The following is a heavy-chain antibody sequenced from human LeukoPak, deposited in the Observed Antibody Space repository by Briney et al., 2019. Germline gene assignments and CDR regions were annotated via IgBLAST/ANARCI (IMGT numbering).Heavy chain of an antibody. CDR1: GFTFSSYS. J-gene: IGHJ5*02. Sequence: RGSLRLSCAASGFTFSSYSMNWVRQAPGKGLEWVSYISSASNTIYYADSVEGRFTISRDNAKNSLYLQMNSLRAEDTAMYYCARDGWFGDYNWFDPWGQGTLVTVSS. V-gene: IGHV3-48*01. CDR3: ARDGWFGDYNWFDP. CDR2: ISSASNTI. D-gene: IGHD3-10*01.